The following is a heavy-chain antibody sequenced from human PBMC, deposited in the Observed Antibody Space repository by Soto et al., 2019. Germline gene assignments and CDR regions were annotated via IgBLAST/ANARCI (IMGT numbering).Heavy chain of an antibody. V-gene: IGHV3-30*18. Sequence: GGSLRLSCAAAGFTFSSYGMHWVRQAPGKGLEWVAVISYDGSNKYYADSVKGRFTISRDNSKNTLYLQMNSLRAEDTAVYYCAKDEAPSYSYGWGSYYPPYFDSWGQGTLVTVSS. CDR1: GFTFSSYG. D-gene: IGHD3-10*01. J-gene: IGHJ4*02. CDR2: ISYDGSNK. CDR3: AKDEAPSYSYGWGSYYPPYFDS.